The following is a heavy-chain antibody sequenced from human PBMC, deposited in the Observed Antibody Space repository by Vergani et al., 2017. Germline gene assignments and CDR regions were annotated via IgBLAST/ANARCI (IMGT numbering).Heavy chain of an antibody. D-gene: IGHD1-1*01. Sequence: QVHLVESRGGVVQPGRSLRLSCVVSGFTSSYYGMHWVRQAPGKGLEWVAVISYDGTQKYYPDSVKGRFTISRDNSKSTLYLQMNSLRTEDTAVYYCATKSCGTPGCQIGYFREWGQGTLVTVSS. CDR3: ATKSCGTPGCQIGYFRE. V-gene: IGHV3-30*03. CDR1: GFTSSYYG. J-gene: IGHJ1*01. CDR2: ISYDGTQK.